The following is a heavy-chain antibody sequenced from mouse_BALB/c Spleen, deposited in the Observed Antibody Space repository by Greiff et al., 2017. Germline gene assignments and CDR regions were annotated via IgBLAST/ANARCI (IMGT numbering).Heavy chain of an antibody. CDR1: GFSLSRYS. J-gene: IGHJ4*01. Sequence: VKLVESGPGLVAPSQSLSITCTVSGFSLSRYSVHWVRQPPGKGLEWLGMIWGGGSTDYNSALKSRLSISKDNSKSQVFLKMNSLQTDDTAMYYCARNWIGHTTATWVDYWGQGTSVTVSS. V-gene: IGHV2-6-4*01. D-gene: IGHD1-2*01. CDR3: ARNWIGHTTATWVDY. CDR2: IWGGGST.